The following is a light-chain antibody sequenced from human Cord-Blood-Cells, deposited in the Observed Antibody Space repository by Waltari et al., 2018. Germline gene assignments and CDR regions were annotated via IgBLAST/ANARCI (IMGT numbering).Light chain of an antibody. CDR3: CSYAGSSTFYV. J-gene: IGLJ1*01. V-gene: IGLV2-23*01. CDR2: EGS. CDR1: THDVGSYNL. Sequence: QSSLTQPASVPGPPGQPITLSCTGTTHDVGSYNLVPWYQQHPGKAPKLMIYEGSKRPSGVSNRFSGSKSGNTASLTISGLQAEDEADYYCCSYAGSSTFYVFGTGTKVTVL.